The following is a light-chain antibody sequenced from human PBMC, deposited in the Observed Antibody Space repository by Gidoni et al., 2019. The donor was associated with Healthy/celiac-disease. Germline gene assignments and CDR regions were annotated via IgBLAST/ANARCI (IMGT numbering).Light chain of an antibody. V-gene: IGLV2-14*03. Sequence: QSALTQPASVSGPPGQSITISCTGTSSDVGGYNYVSWYQQHPGKAPKLMIYDVRNRPSGGSNRFSGSKSGNTASLTISGLQAEDEADYYCSSYTSSSTRVFGTGTKVTVL. CDR2: DVR. CDR3: SSYTSSSTRV. J-gene: IGLJ1*01. CDR1: SSDVGGYNY.